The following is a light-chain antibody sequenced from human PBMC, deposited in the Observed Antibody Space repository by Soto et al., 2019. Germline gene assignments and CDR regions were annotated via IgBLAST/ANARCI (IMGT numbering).Light chain of an antibody. CDR1: QGINTF. CDR3: QQYENLPT. V-gene: IGKV1-33*01. CDR2: DAS. J-gene: IGKJ5*01. Sequence: TQSPSSLSASVGERFTITCRASQGINTFLAWYQQKPGRAPKLLIYDASNLEAGVPSRFRGSGSGTDFTFTISRLQPEDIATYYCQQYENLPTFGQGTRLEI.